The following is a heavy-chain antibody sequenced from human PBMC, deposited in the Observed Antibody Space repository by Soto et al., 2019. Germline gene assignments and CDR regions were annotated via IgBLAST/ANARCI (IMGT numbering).Heavy chain of an antibody. V-gene: IGHV4-30-4*01. D-gene: IGHD3-22*01. CDR3: ARAGTYYYDSSGYYFDY. J-gene: IGHJ4*02. Sequence: PSETLSLTCTVSVGSISSGDYYWSWIRQPPGKGLEWIGYIYYSGSTYYNPSLKSRVTISVDTSKNQFSLKLSSVTAADTAVYYCARAGTYYYDSSGYYFDYWGQGTLVTVSS. CDR1: VGSISSGDYY. CDR2: IYYSGST.